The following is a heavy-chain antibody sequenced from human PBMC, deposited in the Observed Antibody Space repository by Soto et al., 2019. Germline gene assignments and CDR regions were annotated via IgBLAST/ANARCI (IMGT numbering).Heavy chain of an antibody. Sequence: PGGSLRLSCAASGFTFSSYAMHWVRQAPGKGLEWVAVISYDGSNKYYADSVKGRFTISRDNSKNTLYLQMNSLRAEDTAVYYCAREGRWDSSGWYHIRDWFDPWGQGTLVTVSS. V-gene: IGHV3-30-3*01. CDR3: AREGRWDSSGWYHIRDWFDP. CDR2: ISYDGSNK. CDR1: GFTFSSYA. D-gene: IGHD6-19*01. J-gene: IGHJ5*02.